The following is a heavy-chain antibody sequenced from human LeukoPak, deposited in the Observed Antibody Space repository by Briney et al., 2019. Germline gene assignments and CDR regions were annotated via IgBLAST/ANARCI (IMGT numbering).Heavy chain of an antibody. Sequence: SETLSLTCAVYGGSFSGYYWSWIRQPPGKGLEWIGEINHSGSTNYNPSLKSRVTISVDTSKNQFSLKLSSVTAADTAVYYCATTYVWGSYRYTRHDAFGIWGQGTMVTVSS. V-gene: IGHV4-34*01. J-gene: IGHJ3*02. CDR2: INHSGST. CDR3: ATTYVWGSYRYTRHDAFGI. CDR1: GGSFSGYY. D-gene: IGHD3-16*02.